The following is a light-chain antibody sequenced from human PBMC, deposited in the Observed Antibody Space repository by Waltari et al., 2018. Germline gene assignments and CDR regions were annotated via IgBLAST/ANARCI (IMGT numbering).Light chain of an antibody. CDR3: QQRSNWPWT. CDR1: QSVSSY. V-gene: IGKV3-11*01. Sequence: EIVLTQSPSTLSLSPGERATLSCRASQSVSSYLAWYQQKPGQATSLLIYDASNRATGIPARFSGSGSGTDFTLTISSLEPEDFAVYYCQQRSNWPWTFGQGTKVEIK. CDR2: DAS. J-gene: IGKJ1*01.